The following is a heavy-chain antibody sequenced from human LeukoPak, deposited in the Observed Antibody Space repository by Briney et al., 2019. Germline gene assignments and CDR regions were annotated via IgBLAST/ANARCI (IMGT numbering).Heavy chain of an antibody. CDR1: GYTFTGYY. Sequence: ASVKVSCKPSGYTFTGYYMRWLRQAPGQGLEWMGWINLKSGATNYAQKFQGRVMMTRDTSISTGYMELSRLRYDDTAVYYCASWAGGSAPVASFDYWGQGTLVTVSS. CDR2: INLKSGAT. J-gene: IGHJ4*02. CDR3: ASWAGGSAPVASFDY. D-gene: IGHD3-10*01. V-gene: IGHV1-2*02.